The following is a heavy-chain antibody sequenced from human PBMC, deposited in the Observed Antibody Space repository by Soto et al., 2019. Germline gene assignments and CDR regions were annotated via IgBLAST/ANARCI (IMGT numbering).Heavy chain of an antibody. J-gene: IGHJ4*02. V-gene: IGHV4-31*03. Sequence: QVQLQESGPGLVKPSQTLSLTCTVSGGSISSGGYYWSWIRQHPGKGLEWIGYIYYSGSTYYNPSLEGRVTIAVDTSKNQLSLKLSSVSAADTAVYYCARGPVDTAMVTDYWGQGTLVTVSS. CDR3: ARGPVDTAMVTDY. D-gene: IGHD5-18*01. CDR1: GGSISSGGYY. CDR2: IYYSGST.